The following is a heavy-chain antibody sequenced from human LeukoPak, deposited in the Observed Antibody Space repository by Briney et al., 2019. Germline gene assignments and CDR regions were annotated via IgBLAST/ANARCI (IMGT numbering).Heavy chain of an antibody. CDR1: GGSISSSSYY. J-gene: IGHJ6*03. Sequence: PSETLSLTCTVSGGSISSSSYYWGWIRQPPGKGLEWIGNIYHSGSTYSNPSLKSRVTISLDTSKNQFSLKVSSLTAADTAVYYCARRMLGGSGSYTYYYYMDVWGKGTTVTVSS. CDR2: IYHSGST. V-gene: IGHV4-39*07. D-gene: IGHD3-10*01. CDR3: ARRMLGGSGSYTYYYYMDV.